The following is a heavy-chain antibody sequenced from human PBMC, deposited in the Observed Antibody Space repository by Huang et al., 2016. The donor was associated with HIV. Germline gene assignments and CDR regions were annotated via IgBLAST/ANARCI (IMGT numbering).Heavy chain of an antibody. D-gene: IGHD3-9*01. Sequence: WMGWVDPNGGGANYAQKVQGGVTMTRDTSINTAYMELLRVTSDDPAVYYCARCLSSALTTLFGPGYYFDSWGQGTLVTVSS. J-gene: IGHJ4*02. CDR2: VDPNGGGA. V-gene: IGHV1-2*02. CDR3: ARCLSSALTTLFGPGYYFDS.